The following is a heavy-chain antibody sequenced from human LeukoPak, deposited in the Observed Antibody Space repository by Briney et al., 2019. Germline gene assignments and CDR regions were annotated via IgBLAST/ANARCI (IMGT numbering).Heavy chain of an antibody. Sequence: GASVKVSCKASGYTFTGYYMHWVRQAPGQGLEWMGWINPNSGGTNYAQKFQGRVTMTRDTSISTAYMELSRLRSDDTAVYYCARENAGNHVLRFLEWLSGEWDYWGQGTLVTVSS. CDR2: INPNSGGT. CDR3: ARENAGNHVLRFLEWLSGEWDY. CDR1: GYTFTGYY. J-gene: IGHJ4*02. V-gene: IGHV1-2*02. D-gene: IGHD3-3*01.